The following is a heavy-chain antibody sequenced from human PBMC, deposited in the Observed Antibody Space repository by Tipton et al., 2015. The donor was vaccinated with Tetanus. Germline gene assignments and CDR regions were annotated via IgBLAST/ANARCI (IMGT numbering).Heavy chain of an antibody. D-gene: IGHD1-1*01. V-gene: IGHV4-30-2*01. J-gene: IGHJ6*02. Sequence: TLSLTCALSGGSITRGAYSWSWIRQPPGKGLEWIGYIYASGTPYSNPSLKSRVPISVGETKRQFSLNLTSVTAADTAVYYCARYNSFFYAMDVWGQGTTVTVSS. CDR2: IYASGTP. CDR1: GGSITRGAYS. CDR3: ARYNSFFYAMDV.